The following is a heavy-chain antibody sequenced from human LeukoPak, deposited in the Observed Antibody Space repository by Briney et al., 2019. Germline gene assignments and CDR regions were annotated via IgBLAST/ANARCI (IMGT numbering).Heavy chain of an antibody. Sequence: SETLSLTCAAYGGSFSGYYWSWIRQPPGKGLEWIGEINHSGSTNYNPSLKSRVTISVDTSKNRYSLKLSSVTAADTAVYYCARGSRNLGGGQGTLVTVSS. CDR1: GGSFSGYY. CDR3: ARGSRNLG. D-gene: IGHD1-14*01. V-gene: IGHV4-34*01. CDR2: INHSGST. J-gene: IGHJ4*02.